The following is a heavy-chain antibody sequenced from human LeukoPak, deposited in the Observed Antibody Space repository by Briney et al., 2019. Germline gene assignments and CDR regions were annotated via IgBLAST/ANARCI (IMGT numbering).Heavy chain of an antibody. CDR1: GGTFSSYA. J-gene: IGHJ4*02. CDR2: IIPIFGTA. V-gene: IGHV1-69*06. Sequence: SVKVSCKASGGTFSSYAISWVRQAPGQGLEWMGGIIPIFGTANYAQKFQGRVTITADKSTSTAYMELSSLRSEDTAVYYCARSSSPRLHFDYWGQGTLVTVSS. CDR3: ARSSSPRLHFDY. D-gene: IGHD2-15*01.